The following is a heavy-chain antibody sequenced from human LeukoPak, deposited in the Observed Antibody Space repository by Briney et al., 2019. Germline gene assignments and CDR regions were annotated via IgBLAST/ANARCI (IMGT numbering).Heavy chain of an antibody. Sequence: SETLSLTCAVSGGSISSSNWWSWVRQPPGKGLEWIGEIYHSGSTNYNPSLKSRVTISVDKSKNQFSLKLSSVTAADTAVYYCARAPSYSSGWPGYYGTDVWGKGTTVTVSS. V-gene: IGHV4-4*02. D-gene: IGHD6-25*01. CDR1: GGSISSSNW. CDR3: ARAPSYSSGWPGYYGTDV. CDR2: IYHSGST. J-gene: IGHJ6*04.